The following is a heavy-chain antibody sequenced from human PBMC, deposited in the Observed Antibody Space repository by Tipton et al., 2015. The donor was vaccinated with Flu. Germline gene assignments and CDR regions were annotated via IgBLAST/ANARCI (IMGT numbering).Heavy chain of an antibody. D-gene: IGHD3-22*01. V-gene: IGHV4-34*01. CDR2: INHSGST. CDR1: GGSFSGYY. J-gene: IGHJ4*02. Sequence: TLSLTCSVYGGSFSGYYWTWIRQPPGKGLEWIGEINHSGSTHYNSSLKSRVTMSVDSSKSQFSLHLSSVTAADTAVYYCVRVSPRRVTAIVVVMLPEGYFDYWGQGTQVIVSP. CDR3: VRVSPRRVTAIVVVMLPEGYFDY.